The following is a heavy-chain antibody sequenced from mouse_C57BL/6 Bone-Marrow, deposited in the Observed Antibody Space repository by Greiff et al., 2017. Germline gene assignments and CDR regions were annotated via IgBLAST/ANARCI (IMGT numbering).Heavy chain of an antibody. D-gene: IGHD1-1*01. V-gene: IGHV1-81*01. J-gene: IGHJ4*01. CDR1: GYTFTSYG. CDR3: ARPYYYGSSQSFYAMDY. CDR2: IYPRSGNT. Sequence: QVQLQQSGAELARPGASVKLSCKASGYTFTSYGISWVKQRPGQGLAWIGEIYPRSGNTYYNEKFKGKATLTADKSSSTAYMELRSLTSEDSAVYFCARPYYYGSSQSFYAMDYWGQGTSVTVSS.